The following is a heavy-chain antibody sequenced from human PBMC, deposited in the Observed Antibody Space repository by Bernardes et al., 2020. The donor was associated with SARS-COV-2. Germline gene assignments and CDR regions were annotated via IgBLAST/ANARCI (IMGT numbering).Heavy chain of an antibody. CDR3: ARLGTSVVPTAMRYQNFDL. CDR1: GGSISDYY. J-gene: IGHJ5*02. V-gene: IGHV4-59*01. D-gene: IGHD2-2*01. Sequence: SETLSLTCTVSGGSISDYYWNWIRQSPGKELEWIGFVYYTGSTYYNPSLKSRVTMSLDTSENQFSLRLRSVTTADTATYYCARLGTSVVPTAMRYQNFDLWGQGTLVTVSS. CDR2: VYYTGST.